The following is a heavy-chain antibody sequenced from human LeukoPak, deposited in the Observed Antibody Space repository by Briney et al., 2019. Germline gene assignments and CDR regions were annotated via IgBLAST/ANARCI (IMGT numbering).Heavy chain of an antibody. Sequence: PGGSLRLSCAASGFTFSSYGMHWVRQAPGKGLEWVAVISYDGSNKYYADSVKGRFTISRDNSKNTLYLQMNSLRAEDTAVYYCARGSYQFDYWGQGTLVTVSS. D-gene: IGHD1-26*01. CDR1: GFTFSSYG. J-gene: IGHJ4*02. CDR3: ARGSYQFDY. V-gene: IGHV3-30*03. CDR2: ISYDGSNK.